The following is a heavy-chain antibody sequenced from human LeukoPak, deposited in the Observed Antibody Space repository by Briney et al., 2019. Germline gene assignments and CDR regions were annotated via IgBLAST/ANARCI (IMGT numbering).Heavy chain of an antibody. Sequence: ETLSLTCAVSGYSISSGYYWGWVRPAPGKGLEWVANIKSDGSEKNYVDSVKGRFTISRDNAKNSLYLQMNSLRAEDTAVFYCAGFRWGYGLDVWGQGTTVTVSS. CDR2: IKSDGSEK. CDR3: AGFRWGYGLDV. D-gene: IGHD3-16*01. CDR1: GYSISSGYY. J-gene: IGHJ6*02. V-gene: IGHV3-7*01.